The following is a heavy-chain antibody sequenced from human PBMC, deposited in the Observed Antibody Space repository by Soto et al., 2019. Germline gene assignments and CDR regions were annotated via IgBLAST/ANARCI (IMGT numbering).Heavy chain of an antibody. CDR3: ATAFPIYDSSGYCFDY. CDR1: VFTFSSYA. Sequence: GGSLRLSCAASVFTFSSYAMSWVRQAPGKGLEWVSAISGSGGSTYYADSVKGRFTISRDNSKNTLYLQMNSLRAEDTAVYYCATAFPIYDSSGYCFDYWGQGTLVTVSS. D-gene: IGHD3-22*01. J-gene: IGHJ4*02. CDR2: ISGSGGST. V-gene: IGHV3-23*01.